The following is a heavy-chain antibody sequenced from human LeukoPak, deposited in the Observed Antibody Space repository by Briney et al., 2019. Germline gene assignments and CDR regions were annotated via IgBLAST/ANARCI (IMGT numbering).Heavy chain of an antibody. CDR1: GFTFSSYE. D-gene: IGHD3-10*02. J-gene: IGHJ6*04. Sequence: GGSLRLSCAASGFTFSSYEMNWVRQAPGKGLEWGSYISSSGSTIYYADSVTARFTISRENAKNSLYLQMNSLRAEDTAVYYCAELGITMIGGVWGKGTTVTISS. CDR3: AELGITMIGGV. V-gene: IGHV3-48*03. CDR2: ISSSGSTI.